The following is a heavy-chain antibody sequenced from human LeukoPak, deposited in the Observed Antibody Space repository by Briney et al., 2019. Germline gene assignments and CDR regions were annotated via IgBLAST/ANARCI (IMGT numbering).Heavy chain of an antibody. V-gene: IGHV3-7*01. CDR3: ARDLGRWGYYGMDV. Sequence: PGGSLRLSCAASGFTVSSDWMSWVRQAPGKGLEWVVNIKQDGSEKYNADSVKGRFTITRDNAKNTLYLQMNRLRAEDTAVYYCARDLGRWGYYGMDVWGQETTVTVSS. D-gene: IGHD4-23*01. CDR2: IKQDGSEK. J-gene: IGHJ6*02. CDR1: GFTVSSDW.